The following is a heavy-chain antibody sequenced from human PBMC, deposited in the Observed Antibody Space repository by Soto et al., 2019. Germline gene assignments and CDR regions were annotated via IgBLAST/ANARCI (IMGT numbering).Heavy chain of an antibody. CDR3: AKDLAYYDSSGYYQ. CDR1: GFTFSSYG. D-gene: IGHD3-22*01. J-gene: IGHJ4*02. CDR2: ISYDGSNK. Sequence: GGSLRLSCAASGFTFSSYGMHWVRQAPGKGLEWVAVISYDGSNKYYADSVKGRFTISRDNSKNTLYLQMNSLRAEDTAVYYCAKDLAYYDSSGYYQWGQGTQVTVSS. V-gene: IGHV3-30*18.